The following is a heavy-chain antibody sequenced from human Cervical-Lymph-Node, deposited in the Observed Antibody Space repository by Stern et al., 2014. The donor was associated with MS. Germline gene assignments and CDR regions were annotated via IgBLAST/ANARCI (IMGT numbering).Heavy chain of an antibody. J-gene: IGHJ4*02. CDR2: IYPGDSET. V-gene: IGHV5-51*01. Sequence: EVQLVQSGAELIRPGESLKISCQGSGYKFSIYWIAWVRQMPGKGLEWMGIIYPGDSETRYSPSFQGQVTMSADKSTSTAYLQWSSLNASDTAMYFCARQTTAWASDVWGQGTLVTVSS. D-gene: IGHD1-14*01. CDR1: GYKFSIYW. CDR3: ARQTTAWASDV.